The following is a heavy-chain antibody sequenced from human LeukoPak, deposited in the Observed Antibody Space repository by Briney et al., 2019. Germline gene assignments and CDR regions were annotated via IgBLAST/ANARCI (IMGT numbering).Heavy chain of an antibody. CDR1: GYSFTSYW. Sequence: NRGESLKISCKGSGYSFTSYWIGWVRQMPGKGLEWMGIIYPGDSDTRYSPSFQGQVTISADKSISTAYLQRSSLKASDTAMYYCARPGSSVRPYYFDYWGQGTLVTVSS. J-gene: IGHJ4*02. V-gene: IGHV5-51*01. CDR3: ARPGSSVRPYYFDY. CDR2: IYPGDSDT. D-gene: IGHD3-10*01.